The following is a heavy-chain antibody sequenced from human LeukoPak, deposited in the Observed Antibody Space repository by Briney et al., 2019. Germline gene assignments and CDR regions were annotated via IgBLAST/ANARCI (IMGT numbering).Heavy chain of an antibody. CDR3: ARGDYDSSGHLDY. V-gene: IGHV3-21*01. J-gene: IGHJ4*02. CDR2: ISSSSSYI. D-gene: IGHD3-22*01. Sequence: GGSLRLSCAASGFTFSSYWMNWVRQAPGKGLEWVSSISSSSSYIYYADSVKGRFTISRDNAKNSLYLQMNSLRAEDTAVYYCARGDYDSSGHLDYWGQGTLVTVSS. CDR1: GFTFSSYW.